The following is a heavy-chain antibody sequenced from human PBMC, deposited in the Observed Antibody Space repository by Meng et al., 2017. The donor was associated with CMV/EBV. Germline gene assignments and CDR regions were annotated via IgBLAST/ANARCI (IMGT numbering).Heavy chain of an antibody. Sequence: GGSLRLSCAASGFTFSSYWMHWVRQAPGKGLVWVSRINSDGSSTSCADSVKGRFTISRDNAKNTLYLQMNSLRAEDTAVYYCARGGWITIFGVVINYYGMDVWGQGTTVTVSS. V-gene: IGHV3-74*01. J-gene: IGHJ6*02. CDR2: INSDGSST. D-gene: IGHD3-3*01. CDR3: ARGGWITIFGVVINYYGMDV. CDR1: GFTFSSYW.